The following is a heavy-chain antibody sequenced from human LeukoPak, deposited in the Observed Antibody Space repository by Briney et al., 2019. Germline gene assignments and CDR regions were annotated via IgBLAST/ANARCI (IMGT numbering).Heavy chain of an antibody. CDR3: AKRGGTFIGYFDY. CDR2: IRSSGTTT. Sequence: GGSLRLSCAASGFPFSTYSMNWVRQAPGRGLEWLSYIRSSGTTTYYADSVKGRFTISRDNSKNTLYLQMISLRAEDTAVYYCAKRGGTFIGYFDYWGQGTLVTVSP. J-gene: IGHJ4*02. D-gene: IGHD3-10*01. CDR1: GFPFSTYS. V-gene: IGHV3-48*04.